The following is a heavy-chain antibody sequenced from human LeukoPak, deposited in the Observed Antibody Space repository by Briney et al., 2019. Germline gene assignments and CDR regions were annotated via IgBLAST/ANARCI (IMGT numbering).Heavy chain of an antibody. Sequence: GGSLRLSCAASGFTFSDYYMSWIRQAPGKGLEWVSYISSSGSTLYYADSVKGRITISRDNAKNSLYLQMNSLRAEDTAVYYCARAVSSGYDPFDYWGQGTLVTVSS. CDR3: ARAVSSGYDPFDY. J-gene: IGHJ4*02. CDR2: ISSSGSTL. V-gene: IGHV3-11*01. CDR1: GFTFSDYY. D-gene: IGHD3-22*01.